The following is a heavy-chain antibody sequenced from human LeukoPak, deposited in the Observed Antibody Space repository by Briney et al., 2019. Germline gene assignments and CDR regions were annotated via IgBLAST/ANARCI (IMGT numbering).Heavy chain of an antibody. CDR3: ARVRRGDPDY. J-gene: IGHJ4*02. Sequence: GGSLRLSCAASGFTFSSYSMNWVRQASGKGLEWVSSISSSSSCIYYADSVKGRFTISRDNAKNSLYLQMNSLRAEDTAVYYCARVRRGDPDYWGQGTLVTVSS. CDR2: ISSSSSCI. V-gene: IGHV3-21*06. CDR1: GFTFSSYS. D-gene: IGHD4-17*01.